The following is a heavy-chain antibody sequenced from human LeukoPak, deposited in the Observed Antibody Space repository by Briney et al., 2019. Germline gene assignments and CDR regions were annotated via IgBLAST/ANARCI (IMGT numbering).Heavy chain of an antibody. CDR1: GDSVSSNSAA. CDR2: TYYRSKWYN. D-gene: IGHD6-19*01. CDR3: AREAYSSGWYKDHWFDP. Sequence: SQTLSLTCAISGDSVSSNSAAWNWIRQSPSRGLEWLGRTYYRSKWYNDYAVSVKSRITINPDTSKNQFSLQLNSVTPEGTAVYYCAREAYSSGWYKDHWFDPWGQGTLVSVSS. V-gene: IGHV6-1*01. J-gene: IGHJ5*02.